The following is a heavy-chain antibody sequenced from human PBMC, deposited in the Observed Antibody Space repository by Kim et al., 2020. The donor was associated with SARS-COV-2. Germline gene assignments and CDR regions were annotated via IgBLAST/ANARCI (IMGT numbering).Heavy chain of an antibody. V-gene: IGHV4-34*01. J-gene: IGHJ4*02. CDR2: INPSGSA. CDR3: ARVWDY. Sequence: SETLSLTCFLSGGSFSGYYWSWIRQSPGKGLEVIGEINPSGSAAYNTSLKSRVAISLDTSKNQFSLRLTSVTAADTGVYFCARVWDYWGQGALVTVSS. CDR1: GGSFSGYY.